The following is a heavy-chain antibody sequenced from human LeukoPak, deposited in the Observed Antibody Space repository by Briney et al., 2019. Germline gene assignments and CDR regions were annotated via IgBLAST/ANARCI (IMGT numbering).Heavy chain of an antibody. D-gene: IGHD5-18*01. CDR2: IIPILGIA. Sequence: SVKVSCKASGGTFSSYTISWVRQAPGQGLEWMGRIIPILGIANYAQKFQGRVTITADKSTSTAHMELSSLRSEDTAVYYCARDSDTAPFDPWGQGTLVTVSS. CDR1: GGTFSSYT. CDR3: ARDSDTAPFDP. J-gene: IGHJ5*02. V-gene: IGHV1-69*04.